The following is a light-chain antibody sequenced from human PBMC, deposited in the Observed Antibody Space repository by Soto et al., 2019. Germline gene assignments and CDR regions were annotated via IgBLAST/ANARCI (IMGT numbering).Light chain of an antibody. CDR3: SSYRTGSII. CDR2: EVS. Sequence: QSALTQPASVSGSPGQSITISCTGTSNDVGGHIYVSWYQRQPGKAPKLMIYEVSSRPSGVSNRFSGSKSGNTASLTISGLLAEDEGEYYCSSYRTGSIIFGGGTKVTVL. CDR1: SNDVGGHIY. J-gene: IGLJ2*01. V-gene: IGLV2-14*01.